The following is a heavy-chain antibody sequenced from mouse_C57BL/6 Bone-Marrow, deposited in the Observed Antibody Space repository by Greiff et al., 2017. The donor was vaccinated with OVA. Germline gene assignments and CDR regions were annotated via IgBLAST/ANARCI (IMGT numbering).Heavy chain of an antibody. Sequence: EVKLVESGGDLVKPGGSLKLSCAASGFTFSSYGMSWVRQTPDKRLEWVATISSGGSYTYYPDSVKGRFTISRDNAKNTRYLQMSSLKSEDTAMYYCASYYLFAYWGQGTLVTVSA. CDR1: GFTFSSYG. D-gene: IGHD1-1*01. V-gene: IGHV5-6*01. J-gene: IGHJ3*01. CDR2: ISSGGSYT. CDR3: ASYYLFAY.